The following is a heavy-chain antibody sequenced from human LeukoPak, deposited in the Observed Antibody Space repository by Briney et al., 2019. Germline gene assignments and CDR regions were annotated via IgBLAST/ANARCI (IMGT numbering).Heavy chain of an antibody. CDR1: RGSISSYY. D-gene: IGHD1-26*01. CDR3: ARGYSGSYPGAFDY. J-gene: IGHJ4*02. V-gene: IGHV4-59*08. CDR2: IYYSGST. Sequence: SETLSLTCTVSRGSISSYYWSWIRQPPGKGLEWIGYIYYSGSTNYNPSPNSRVTISVDTSKNQCSLKLSSVTAADTAVYYCARGYSGSYPGAFDYWGQGTLVTVSS.